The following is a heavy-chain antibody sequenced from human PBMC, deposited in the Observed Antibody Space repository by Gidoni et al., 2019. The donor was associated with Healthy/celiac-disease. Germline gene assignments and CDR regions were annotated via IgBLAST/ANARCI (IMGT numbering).Heavy chain of an antibody. CDR3: ARSPTYYYDSSDYSFDY. J-gene: IGHJ4*02. D-gene: IGHD3-22*01. Sequence: EVQLVESGGGLVQPGGSLRLSCAASGFTFSSYWMSWVRQAPGKGLEWVANIKQDGSEKYYVDSVKGRFTISRDNAKNSLYLQMNSLRAEDTAVYYCARSPTYYYDSSDYSFDYWGQGTLVTVSS. V-gene: IGHV3-7*03. CDR2: IKQDGSEK. CDR1: GFTFSSYW.